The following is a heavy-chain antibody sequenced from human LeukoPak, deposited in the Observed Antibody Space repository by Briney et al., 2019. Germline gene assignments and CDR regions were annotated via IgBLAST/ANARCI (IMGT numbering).Heavy chain of an antibody. Sequence: PSETLSLTCAVSGGSFSGYYWSWVRQPPGKGLEWIGEINHSGSTNYNPSLKSRVTIPVDTSKNQFSLKLSSVTAADTAVYYCARTESHRGGKNYFDYWGQGPRSPSPQ. CDR2: INHSGST. J-gene: IGHJ4*02. CDR3: ARTESHRGGKNYFDY. CDR1: GGSFSGYY. V-gene: IGHV4-34*01. D-gene: IGHD4-23*01.